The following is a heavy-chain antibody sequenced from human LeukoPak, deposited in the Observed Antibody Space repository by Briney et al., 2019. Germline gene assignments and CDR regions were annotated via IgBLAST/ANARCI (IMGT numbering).Heavy chain of an antibody. Sequence: GGSLRLSCAASGLTFSRNGMHWVRQAPGKGLEWVAVISYDGSNKYYADSVKGRFTISRDNSKNTLYLQMNSLRAEDTALYYCAKDGDGSGSYYFDYWGQGTLVAVSS. J-gene: IGHJ4*02. D-gene: IGHD3-10*01. CDR2: ISYDGSNK. CDR3: AKDGDGSGSYYFDY. V-gene: IGHV3-30*18. CDR1: GLTFSRNG.